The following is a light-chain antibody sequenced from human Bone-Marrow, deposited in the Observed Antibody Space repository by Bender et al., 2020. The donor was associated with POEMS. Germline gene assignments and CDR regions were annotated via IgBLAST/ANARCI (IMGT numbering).Light chain of an antibody. V-gene: IGLV1-40*01. CDR1: SSNIGAGYG. CDR3: QSYDNSLGGWV. Sequence: QSVLTQPPSVSEAPGQRVTISCTGSSSNIGAGYGVHWYQHLPGTAPKLLIYGYNNRPSGVPDRFSGSKSGTSASLAITGLQAEDEGDYYCQSYDNSLGGWVFGGGTKLTVL. J-gene: IGLJ3*02. CDR2: GYN.